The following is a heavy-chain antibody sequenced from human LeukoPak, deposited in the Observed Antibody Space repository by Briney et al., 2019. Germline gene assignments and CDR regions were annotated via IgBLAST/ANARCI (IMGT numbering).Heavy chain of an antibody. V-gene: IGHV1-18*04. CDR1: GYTFSKFG. D-gene: IGHD1-14*01. Sequence: RASVKVSCKCSGYTFSKFGVGWVRQAPGQGLEWMGWISAYNGNTNYAQKLQGRVTMTTDTSTSTAYMELRSLRSDDTAVYYCARGDPEPIDYWGQGTLVTVSS. CDR2: ISAYNGNT. CDR3: ARGDPEPIDY. J-gene: IGHJ4*02.